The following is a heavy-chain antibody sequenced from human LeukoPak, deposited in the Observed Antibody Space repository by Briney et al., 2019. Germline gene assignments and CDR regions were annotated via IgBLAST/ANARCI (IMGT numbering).Heavy chain of an antibody. J-gene: IGHJ4*02. CDR3: VRELPDGYARHFDY. D-gene: IGHD5-24*01. CDR1: GGTFSSYA. Sequence: SVKVSCKASGGTFSSYAISWVRQAPGQGLEWMGRIIPILGIANYAQKFQGRVTITADKSTSTAYMELSSLRSEDTAVYYCVRELPDGYARHFDYWGQGTLVTVSS. CDR2: IIPILGIA. V-gene: IGHV1-69*04.